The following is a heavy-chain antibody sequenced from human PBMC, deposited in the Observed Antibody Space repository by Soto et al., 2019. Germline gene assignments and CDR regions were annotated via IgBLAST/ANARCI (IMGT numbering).Heavy chain of an antibody. CDR2: INHSGIT. CDR3: ARRRAPIVATGTIDS. CDR1: GGSFSGYY. V-gene: IGHV4-34*01. J-gene: IGHJ4*02. Sequence: PSETLSLTCAVYGGSFSGYYWTWIRQPPGKGLEWIGEINHSGITNCNPSLKSRVTISVDTSKSQFSLKLTSMTAADTAVYFCARRRAPIVATGTIDSWGQGTPVTVSS. D-gene: IGHD6-13*01.